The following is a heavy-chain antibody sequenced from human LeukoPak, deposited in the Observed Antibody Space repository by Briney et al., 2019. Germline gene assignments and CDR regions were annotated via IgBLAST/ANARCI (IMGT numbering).Heavy chain of an antibody. CDR3: ARDPPGVRYGRPIFDF. CDR2: INPNSGGT. V-gene: IGHV1-2*02. Sequence: ASVRVSCKASGYTFTGYYMHWVRQAPGQGLEWMGWINPNSGGTNYAQKFQGRVTMTRDKSISTAYMELYSLRSDDTAVYYCARDPPGVRYGRPIFDFWGQGTLVTVSS. D-gene: IGHD2-8*01. CDR1: GYTFTGYY. J-gene: IGHJ4*02.